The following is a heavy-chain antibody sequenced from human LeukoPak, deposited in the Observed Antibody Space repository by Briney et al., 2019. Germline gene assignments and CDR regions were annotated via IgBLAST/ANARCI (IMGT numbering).Heavy chain of an antibody. V-gene: IGHV4-38-2*01. CDR2: IYHSGST. D-gene: IGHD6-6*01. Sequence: SETLSLTCAVSGYSISSGYYWGWIRQPPGKGLEWIGSIYHSGSTYYNPSLKSRVTISVDTSKNQFSLKLSSVTAADTAVYYCARTIAARPGYFDYWGQGTLVTVSS. J-gene: IGHJ4*02. CDR1: GYSISSGYY. CDR3: ARTIAARPGYFDY.